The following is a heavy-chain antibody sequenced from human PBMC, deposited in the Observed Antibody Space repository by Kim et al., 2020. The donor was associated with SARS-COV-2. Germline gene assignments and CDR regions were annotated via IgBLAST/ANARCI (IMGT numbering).Heavy chain of an antibody. CDR1: GGSISSYY. Sequence: SETLSLTCTVSGGSISSYYWSWIRQPPGKGLEWIGYIYYSGSTNYNPSLKSRVTISVDTSKNQFSLKLSSVTAADTAVYYCASSYCGGDCYLDQGEFDYWGQGTLVTVSS. CDR2: IYYSGST. V-gene: IGHV4-59*01. CDR3: ASSYCGGDCYLDQGEFDY. J-gene: IGHJ4*02. D-gene: IGHD2-21*02.